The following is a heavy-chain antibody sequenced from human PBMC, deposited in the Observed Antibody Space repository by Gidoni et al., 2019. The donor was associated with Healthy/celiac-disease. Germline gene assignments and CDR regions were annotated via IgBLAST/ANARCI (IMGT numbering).Heavy chain of an antibody. CDR1: GYSFTSYW. D-gene: IGHD1-26*01. V-gene: IGHV5-51*01. CDR2: IYPGDSDT. J-gene: IGHJ3*02. CDR3: ARHLLEGWELRGAFDI. Sequence: EVQLVQSGAEVKKPGESLKISCKGSGYSFTSYWIGWVRQMPGKGLEWMGIIYPGDSDTRYSPSFQGQVTISADKSISTAYLQWSSLKASDTAMYYCARHLLEGWELRGAFDIWGQGTMVTVSS.